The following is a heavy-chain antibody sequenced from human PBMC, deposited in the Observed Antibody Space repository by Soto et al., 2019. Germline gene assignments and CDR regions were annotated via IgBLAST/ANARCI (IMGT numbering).Heavy chain of an antibody. CDR1: GGFISSSSYF. V-gene: IGHV4-39*01. Sequence: QLQLQESGPGLVKPSETLSLTCTISGGFISSSSYFWGWIRQPPGKGLEWIGSIFHSGITSYNPSLKRRVTMSVDRSKHQFSLKLSSVTASDTAVYYCARIPDKDGDKFESNDAFDVWGQGTLVTVSA. CDR2: IFHSGIT. D-gene: IGHD2-15*01. J-gene: IGHJ3*01. CDR3: ARIPDKDGDKFESNDAFDV.